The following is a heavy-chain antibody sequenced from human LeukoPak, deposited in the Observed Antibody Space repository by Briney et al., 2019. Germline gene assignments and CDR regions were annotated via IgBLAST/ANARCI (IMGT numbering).Heavy chain of an antibody. CDR2: IYTSGST. D-gene: IGHD3-10*01. V-gene: IGHV4-4*07. Sequence: SETLSLTCTVSGGSISSYYWSWIRQPAGEGLEWIGRIYTSGSTNYNPSLKSRVTMSVDTSKNQFSLKLSSVTAADTAVYYCAREETMVRGVITNYYYYYMDVWGKGTTVTISS. J-gene: IGHJ6*03. CDR1: GGSISSYY. CDR3: AREETMVRGVITNYYYYYMDV.